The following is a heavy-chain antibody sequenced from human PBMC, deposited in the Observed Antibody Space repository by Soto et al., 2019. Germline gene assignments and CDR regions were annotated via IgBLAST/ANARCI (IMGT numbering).Heavy chain of an antibody. J-gene: IGHJ6*02. CDR1: GGSISSGGYY. V-gene: IGHV4-31*03. Sequence: QVQLQESGPGLVKPSQTLSLTCTVSGGSISSGGYYWSWIRQHPGKGLEWIGYIYYSGSTYYNPSLQSRVTISVDTSKNQFSLKLSSVTAADTAVYYCASTDHSRYSSSWNDYYGMDVWGQGTTVTVSS. CDR2: IYYSGST. CDR3: ASTDHSRYSSSWNDYYGMDV. D-gene: IGHD6-13*01.